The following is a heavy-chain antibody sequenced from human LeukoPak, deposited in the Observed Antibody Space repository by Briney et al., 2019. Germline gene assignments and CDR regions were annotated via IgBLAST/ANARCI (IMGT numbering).Heavy chain of an antibody. CDR1: GFTFSSYG. CDR2: IWYDGTNK. J-gene: IGHJ5*02. D-gene: IGHD3-22*01. Sequence: GGSLRLSCAASGFTFSSYGMHWVRQAPGKGLEWVAVIWYDGTNKYYADSVKGRFTISRDNSKNTLYLQMNSLRAEDTAVYYCAKDGVNYYDSSGYYYLATAQNWFDPWGQGTLVTVSS. V-gene: IGHV3-30*02. CDR3: AKDGVNYYDSSGYYYLATAQNWFDP.